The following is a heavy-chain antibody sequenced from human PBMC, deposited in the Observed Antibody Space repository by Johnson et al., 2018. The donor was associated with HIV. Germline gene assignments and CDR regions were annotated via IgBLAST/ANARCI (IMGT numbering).Heavy chain of an antibody. Sequence: EVQLVESGGGLIQPGGSLRLSCAASGFTVSSNYMSWVRQAPGKGLEWVSVIYSGGSTYYADSVKGRFTNSRDNSKNTLYLQMNSLRAEETAVYYCARGYSGSDDAFDIWGQGTMVTVSS. D-gene: IGHD1-26*01. J-gene: IGHJ3*02. CDR3: ARGYSGSDDAFDI. CDR2: IYSGGST. CDR1: GFTVSSNY. V-gene: IGHV3-53*01.